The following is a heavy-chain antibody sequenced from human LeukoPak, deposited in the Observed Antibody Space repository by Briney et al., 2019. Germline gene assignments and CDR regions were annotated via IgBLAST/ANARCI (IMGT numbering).Heavy chain of an antibody. CDR3: ARESHRYYDIWSGYSGN. D-gene: IGHD3-3*01. CDR2: ITNSGYTM. Sequence: GGSLRLSCVASGFNLSDYYMNWIRQAPGKGPEWVSFITNSGYTMHYSDSVKGRFTISRDNAKNSLFPQMNSLRAEDTAVYYCARESHRYYDIWSGYSGNWGQGTLVTVSS. V-gene: IGHV3-11*01. J-gene: IGHJ4*02. CDR1: GFNLSDYY.